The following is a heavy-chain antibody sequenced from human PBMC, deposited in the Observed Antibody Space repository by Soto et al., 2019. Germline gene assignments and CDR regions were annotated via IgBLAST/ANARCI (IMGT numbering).Heavy chain of an antibody. Sequence: PGGSLRLSCAASGFTFSSYDMHWVRQATGKGLEWVSAIGTAGDTYYPGSVKGRFTISRENAKNSLYLQMNSLRAEDTAVYYCARDMYYDSSGSLYGMDVWGQGTTVTSP. J-gene: IGHJ6*02. V-gene: IGHV3-13*01. CDR3: ARDMYYDSSGSLYGMDV. D-gene: IGHD3-22*01. CDR1: GFTFSSYD. CDR2: IGTAGDT.